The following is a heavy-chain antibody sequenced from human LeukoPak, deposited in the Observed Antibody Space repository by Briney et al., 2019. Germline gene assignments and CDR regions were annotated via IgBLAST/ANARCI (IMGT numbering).Heavy chain of an antibody. D-gene: IGHD3-22*01. CDR2: IKHDGSEKQDGSEK. V-gene: IGHV3-7*03. CDR1: GFTFSQYW. CDR3: AKDGDDSSGYYYVQPPFDY. J-gene: IGHJ4*02. Sequence: PGGSLRLSCAASGFTFSQYWMSWVRQAPGKGLEWVANIKHDGSEKQDGSEKNYVDSVKGRFTISRDNSKNTLYLQMNSLRAEGTAVYYCAKDGDDSSGYYYVQPPFDYWGQGTLVTVSS.